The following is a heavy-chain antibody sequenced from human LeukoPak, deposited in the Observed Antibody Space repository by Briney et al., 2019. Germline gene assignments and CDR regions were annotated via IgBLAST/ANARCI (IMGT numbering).Heavy chain of an antibody. CDR3: ARDSYYYDSSGYYFAY. D-gene: IGHD3-22*01. CDR1: GGTFSSYA. V-gene: IGHV1-46*01. Sequence: ASVKVSCKASGGTFSSYAISWVRQAPGQGLEWMGIINPSGGSTSYAQKFQGRVTMTRDTSTSTVYMELSSLRSEDTAVYYCARDSYYYDSSGYYFAYWGQGTLVTVSS. J-gene: IGHJ4*02. CDR2: INPSGGST.